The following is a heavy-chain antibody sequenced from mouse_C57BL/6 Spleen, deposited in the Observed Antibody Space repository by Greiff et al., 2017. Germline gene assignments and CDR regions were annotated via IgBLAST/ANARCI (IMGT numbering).Heavy chain of an antibody. CDR1: GYTFTSYT. D-gene: IGHD2-4*01. CDR3: AREEKWSYDYDEVWAD. Sequence: VQLQQSGAELARPGASVKMSCKASGYTFTSYTMHWVKQRPGQGLEWIGYINPSSGYTKYNQKFKDKATLTADKSSSTAYMQLSSLTSEDSAVYYCAREEKWSYDYDEVWADWGQGTLFTVSA. V-gene: IGHV1-4*01. CDR2: INPSSGYT. J-gene: IGHJ3*01.